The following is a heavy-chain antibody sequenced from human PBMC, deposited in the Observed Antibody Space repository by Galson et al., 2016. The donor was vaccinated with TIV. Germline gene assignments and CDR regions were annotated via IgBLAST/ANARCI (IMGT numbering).Heavy chain of an antibody. D-gene: IGHD3-16*01. CDR1: GFTFNNYW. CDR2: INSDGSSS. V-gene: IGHV3-74*01. J-gene: IGHJ4*02. Sequence: SLRLSCAVSGFTFNNYWMHWVRQTPGKRLMWVSRINSDGSSSAYADSVKGRFTISRDNAQNTLFLHMNSLRAEDTAVYYCASIRGYYDEADYWGQGTLVTVAS. CDR3: ASIRGYYDEADY.